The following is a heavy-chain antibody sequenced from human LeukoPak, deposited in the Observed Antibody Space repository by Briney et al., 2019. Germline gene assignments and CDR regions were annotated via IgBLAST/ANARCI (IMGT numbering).Heavy chain of an antibody. CDR3: ARDKMVGATNFDY. V-gene: IGHV3-7*05. D-gene: IGHD1-26*01. CDR2: IKQDGSEK. J-gene: IGHJ4*02. Sequence: GGSLRLSCAASGFTSSSHWMNWVRQAPGKGLEWVSDIKQDGSEKYYVDSVRGRFTISRDNAKNSLYLQMNSPRAEDTAVYYCARDKMVGATNFDYWGQGTLVTVSS. CDR1: GFTSSSHW.